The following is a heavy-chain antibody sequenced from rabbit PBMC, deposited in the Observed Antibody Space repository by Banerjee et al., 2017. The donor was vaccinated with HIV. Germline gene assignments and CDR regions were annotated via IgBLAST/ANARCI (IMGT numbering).Heavy chain of an antibody. J-gene: IGHJ4*01. CDR1: GFDFSSYG. CDR2: ISGGGST. V-gene: IGHV1S47*01. D-gene: IGHD4-1*01. CDR3: VVDLYRSGGNL. Sequence: QEQLVESGGGLVQPGGSLKLSCKASGFDFSSYGVSWVRQAPGKGLEYIGYISGGGSTYYASWVNGRFTISSHNAQNTMFLQMTSLTAADTATYFCVVDLYRSGGNLWGPGTLVTVS.